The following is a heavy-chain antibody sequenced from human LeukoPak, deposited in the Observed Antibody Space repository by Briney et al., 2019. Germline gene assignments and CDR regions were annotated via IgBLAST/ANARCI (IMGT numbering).Heavy chain of an antibody. Sequence: GGSLRLSCAASGFTFSNYWMNWVRQAPGKGLEWVANIKEDGSEKYYVDSVKGRFTISRDNAKNSVSLQMNSLRGEDTAVYYCARIYLKMASASWGQGTLVTVSS. CDR2: IKEDGSEK. CDR3: ARIYLKMASAS. V-gene: IGHV3-7*01. D-gene: IGHD2-8*01. J-gene: IGHJ5*02. CDR1: GFTFSNYW.